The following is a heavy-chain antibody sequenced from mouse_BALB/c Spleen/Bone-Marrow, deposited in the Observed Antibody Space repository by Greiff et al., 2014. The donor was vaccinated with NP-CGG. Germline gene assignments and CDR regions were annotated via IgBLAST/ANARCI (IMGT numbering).Heavy chain of an antibody. J-gene: IGHJ4*01. D-gene: IGHD1-1*01. Sequence: QVHVKQSGAELVRPGSSVKISCKSSGYSFSNYWMNWMKQRPGQGLGWIGQIYPGDGDTNYNGKFKGKATLTADKSSSTAYMQLSSLTSEDSAVYFCASRGDYSYAMDYWGQGTSVTVSS. CDR2: IYPGDGDT. CDR1: GYSFSNYW. V-gene: IGHV1-80*01. CDR3: ASRGDYSYAMDY.